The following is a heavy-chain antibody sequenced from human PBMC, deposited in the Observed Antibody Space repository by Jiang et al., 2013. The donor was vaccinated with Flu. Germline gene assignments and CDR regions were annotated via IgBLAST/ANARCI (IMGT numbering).Heavy chain of an antibody. Sequence: SVSSNSAAWNWIRQSPSRGLEWLGRTYYRSKWYNDYAVSVKSRITINPDTSKNQFSLQLNSVTPEDTAVYYCARDSDSSGWENFDYWGQGTLVTVSS. D-gene: IGHD6-19*01. CDR2: TYYRSKWYN. CDR1: SVSSNSAA. CDR3: ARDSDSSGWENFDY. V-gene: IGHV6-1*01. J-gene: IGHJ4*02.